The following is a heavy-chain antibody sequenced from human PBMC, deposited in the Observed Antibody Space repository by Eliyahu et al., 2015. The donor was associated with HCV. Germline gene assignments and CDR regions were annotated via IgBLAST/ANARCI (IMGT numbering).Heavy chain of an antibody. CDR1: GGSISSNNYY. D-gene: IGHD1-26*01. J-gene: IGHJ5*02. CDR2: ISYTGST. Sequence: QLQLQESGPGLVKPSETLSLTCAVSGGSISSNNYYWGWVRQSPGKGLEWIGSISYTGSTYYNPSLKSRVTISLDTSKNHYSLELTSVTAADTSVYYCASNSGHCDSGNCYGRLNFYRWFDPWGQGTLVTVSS. V-gene: IGHV4-39*02. CDR3: ASNSGHCDSGNCYGRLNFYRWFDP.